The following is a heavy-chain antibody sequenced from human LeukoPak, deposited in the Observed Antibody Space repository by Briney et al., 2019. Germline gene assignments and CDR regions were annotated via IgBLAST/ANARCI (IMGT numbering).Heavy chain of an antibody. CDR3: ARGGTGSSSSWFDP. Sequence: PSETLSLTCTVSGGSISSGSYYWSWIRQPAGKGLEWIGRIYTSGSTNYNPSLKSRVTISVDTSKNQFSLKLSSVTAADTAVYYCARGGTGSSSSWFDPWGQGTLVTVSS. J-gene: IGHJ5*02. CDR2: IYTSGST. D-gene: IGHD6-6*01. CDR1: GGSISSGSYY. V-gene: IGHV4-61*02.